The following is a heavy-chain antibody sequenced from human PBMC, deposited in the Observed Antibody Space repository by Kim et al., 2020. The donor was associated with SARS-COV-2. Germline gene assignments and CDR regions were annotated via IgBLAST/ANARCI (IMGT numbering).Heavy chain of an antibody. J-gene: IGHJ4*02. Sequence: SGPTLVNPTQTLTLTCTFSGFSLSTSGVGVGWIRQPPGKALEWLALIYWDDDKRYSPSLKSRLTITKDTSKNQVVLTMTNMDPVDTATYYCAHRLHFPYYYNSTGGFDYWGQGTLVTVSS. D-gene: IGHD3-22*01. CDR2: IYWDDDK. CDR1: GFSLSTSGVG. CDR3: AHRLHFPYYYNSTGGFDY. V-gene: IGHV2-5*02.